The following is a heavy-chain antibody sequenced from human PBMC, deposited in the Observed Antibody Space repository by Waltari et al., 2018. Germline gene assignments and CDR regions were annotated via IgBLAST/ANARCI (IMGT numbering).Heavy chain of an antibody. CDR1: GGSISSHY. V-gene: IGHV4-59*11. J-gene: IGHJ3*02. CDR3: ARGLRKGGAFDI. D-gene: IGHD1-26*01. Sequence: QVQLQESGPGLVKPSETLSLTCTVSGGSISSHYWSWIRQPPGKGLEWIGYIYYSGSTNYNPSLKSRVTISVDTSKNQFSLKLSSVTAADTAVYYCARGLRKGGAFDIWGQGTMVTVSS. CDR2: IYYSGST.